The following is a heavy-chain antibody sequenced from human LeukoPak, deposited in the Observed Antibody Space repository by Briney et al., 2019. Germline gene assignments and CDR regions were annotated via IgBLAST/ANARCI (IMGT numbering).Heavy chain of an antibody. CDR1: GGSISSYY. D-gene: IGHD3-3*01. Sequence: PSDTLSLTCTAPGGSISSYYWSWFRQPPGKGLKWIGDIYYSGSTNYNPSLKSRVTISVDTSKNQFSLKLSSVTAADTAVYYCAKIRFLEWLLSPGGYFDYWGQGTLVTVSS. J-gene: IGHJ4*02. CDR3: AKIRFLEWLLSPGGYFDY. V-gene: IGHV4-59*01. CDR2: IYYSGST.